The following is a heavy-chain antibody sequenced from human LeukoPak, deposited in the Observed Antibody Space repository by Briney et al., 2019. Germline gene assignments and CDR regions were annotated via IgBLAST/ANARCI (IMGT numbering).Heavy chain of an antibody. CDR2: IKQDGSEK. D-gene: IGHD6-13*01. J-gene: IGHJ4*02. CDR1: GFTFSYYW. Sequence: PGGSLRLSCAASGFTFSYYWMGWVRQAPGKGLEWVANIKQDGSEKYYVDSVRGRFTISRDNAKNSLYLQMNSLRAEDTAVYYCASNSGIAAAGNYWGQGTLVTVSS. CDR3: ASNSGIAAAGNY. V-gene: IGHV3-7*02.